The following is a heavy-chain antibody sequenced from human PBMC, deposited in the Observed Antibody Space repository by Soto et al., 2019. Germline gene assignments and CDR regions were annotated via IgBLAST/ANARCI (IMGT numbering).Heavy chain of an antibody. CDR1: GGSFGNYY. D-gene: IGHD1-1*01. V-gene: IGHV4-59*01. CDR2: IYYRGST. CDR3: ATGVFVPDNYLFYGVDV. Sequence: QVQLQESGPGLVKPSETLSLACTVSGGSFGNYYWSWIRQPPGKGLEWIGYIYYRGSTNYNPSLKSRATTSMNPSNHPLALRVSSLTAADSAVSYCATGVFVPDNYLFYGVDVLGPGAAVTISS. J-gene: IGHJ6*02.